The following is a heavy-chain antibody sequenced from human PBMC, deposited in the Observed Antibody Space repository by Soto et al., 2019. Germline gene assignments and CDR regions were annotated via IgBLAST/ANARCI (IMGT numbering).Heavy chain of an antibody. CDR3: AKFGCSGGNCYYFDF. CDR2: ISGSGGST. V-gene: IGHV3-23*01. Sequence: GGSLRLSCAASGFTFSVYAMSWVRQAPGKGLEWVSSISGSGGSTYYADSVQGRFTISRDNSKNTLYLQMNSLRAEDTGVYYCAKFGCSGGNCYYFDFWGQGTLVTVSS. CDR1: GFTFSVYA. J-gene: IGHJ4*02. D-gene: IGHD2-15*01.